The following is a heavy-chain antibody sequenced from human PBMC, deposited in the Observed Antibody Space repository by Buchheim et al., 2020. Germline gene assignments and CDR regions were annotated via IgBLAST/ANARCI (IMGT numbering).Heavy chain of an antibody. D-gene: IGHD1-1*01. CDR2: IDNGGDKT. CDR3: AKEIRPNDY. CDR1: GFTFSRAA. Sequence: EVQLVESGGDLVQPGGSLRLSCAVSGFTFSRAAMTWVRQAPGKGLQWVSSIDNGGDKTYYADSVEGRFSISRDNSKSTLYLQMNSLRAEDTAVYYCAKEIRPNDYWGQGTL. V-gene: IGHV3-23*04. J-gene: IGHJ4*02.